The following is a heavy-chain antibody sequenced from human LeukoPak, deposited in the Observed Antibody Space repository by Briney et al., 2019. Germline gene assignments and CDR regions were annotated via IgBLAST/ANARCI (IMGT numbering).Heavy chain of an antibody. D-gene: IGHD3-10*01. J-gene: IGHJ6*02. CDR3: AKTIGDNTVVYDYGMDV. V-gene: IGHV3-23*01. CDR1: GFTFSNYA. Sequence: PGGSLRLTCAASGFTFSNYAMNWVRQAPGKGLEWVSLISGSTGSTYYADSVKGRFSISRDNSKNTLYLQMNSLRAEDTAVYYCAKTIGDNTVVYDYGMDVWGQGTTVTVSS. CDR2: ISGSTGST.